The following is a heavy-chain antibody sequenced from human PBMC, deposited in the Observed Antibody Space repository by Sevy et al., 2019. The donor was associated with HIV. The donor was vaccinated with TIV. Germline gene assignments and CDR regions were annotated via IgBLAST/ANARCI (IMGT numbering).Heavy chain of an antibody. V-gene: IGHV1-18*01. D-gene: IGHD3-3*01. CDR3: ARDVDDYDFWSGYYLDY. CDR2: ISAYNGNT. CDR1: GYTFTSYG. J-gene: IGHJ4*02. Sequence: ASVKVSCKASGYTFTSYGISWVRQAPGQGLEWMGWISAYNGNTNYAQKLQGRVTMTTDTSTSTAYMELRSLRSDDTAVYYCARDVDDYDFWSGYYLDYWGQGTLVTVSS.